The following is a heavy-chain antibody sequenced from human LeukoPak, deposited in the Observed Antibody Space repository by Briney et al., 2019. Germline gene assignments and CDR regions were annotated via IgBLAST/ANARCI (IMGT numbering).Heavy chain of an antibody. D-gene: IGHD6-13*01. CDR3: SRCQYNSSPDY. CDR1: GFTFSDYS. J-gene: IGHJ4*02. Sequence: GGSLRLSCAASGFTFSDYSMSWIRQAPGKGLEWISYISDSSSYTSYADPVEGRFTISRDNAKNSLYLQMNSLRADDTAVYFCSRCQYNSSPDYWGQGTLVTVSS. CDR2: ISDSSSYT. V-gene: IGHV3-11*03.